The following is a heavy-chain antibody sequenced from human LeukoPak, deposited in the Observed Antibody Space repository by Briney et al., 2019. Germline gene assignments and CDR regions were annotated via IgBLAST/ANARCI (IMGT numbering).Heavy chain of an antibody. CDR2: INPNSGGT. J-gene: IGHJ4*02. CDR1: GYTFTTYY. D-gene: IGHD6-19*01. V-gene: IGHV1-2*02. CDR3: ASENSSGWRFDY. Sequence: ASVKVSCKASGYTFTTYYIHWVRQAPGQGLEWMGWINPNSGGTNYAQKFQGRVTMTRDTSISTAYMELSRLRSDDTAVYYCASENSSGWRFDYWGQGTLVTVSS.